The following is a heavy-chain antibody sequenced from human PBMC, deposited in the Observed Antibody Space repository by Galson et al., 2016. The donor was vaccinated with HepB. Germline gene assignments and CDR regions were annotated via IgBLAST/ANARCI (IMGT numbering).Heavy chain of an antibody. CDR3: AKRGSEVAGASANYFDY. CDR1: GFRFSSYG. Sequence: SLRLSCAASGFRFSSYGMHWVRQAPGKGLEWVAHMSYDGSREYYADSVKGRFTISRDNSKYTLYLQMNTLRAEDTAVYYCAKRGSEVAGASANYFDYWGQGTLVTVSS. CDR2: MSYDGSRE. V-gene: IGHV3-30*18. J-gene: IGHJ4*02. D-gene: IGHD6-19*01.